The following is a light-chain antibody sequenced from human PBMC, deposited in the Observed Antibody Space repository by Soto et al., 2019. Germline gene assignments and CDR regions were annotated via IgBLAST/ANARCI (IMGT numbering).Light chain of an antibody. CDR3: PHYSTVWA. CDR2: HAS. V-gene: IGKV1-5*01. CDR1: QSISNW. J-gene: IGKJ1*01. Sequence: DIQMTQSPSTLPATVGDRVTITCRASQSISNWSAWYQQKPGTAPKVLIYHASNLQSGVPSRFSGSGSGTEFTLTISSLQPDDFATYYCPHYSTVWAFGQGTKVDIK.